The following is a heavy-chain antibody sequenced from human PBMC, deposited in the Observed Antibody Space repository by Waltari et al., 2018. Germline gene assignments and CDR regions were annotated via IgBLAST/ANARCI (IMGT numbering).Heavy chain of an antibody. V-gene: IGHV3-53*01. Sequence: EVQLVESGGGLIQPGGSLGLSCAASGFTGSSKYMTGVRQAPGKGLEWVSFINAGGNTYFADSVKGRFTVSRDNSKNTLYLQMNSLRAEDTAMYYCAKNRDNTPMLDFWGLGTLVTVSS. CDR3: AKNRDNTPMLDF. D-gene: IGHD5-18*01. J-gene: IGHJ4*02. CDR2: INAGGNT. CDR1: GFTGSSKY.